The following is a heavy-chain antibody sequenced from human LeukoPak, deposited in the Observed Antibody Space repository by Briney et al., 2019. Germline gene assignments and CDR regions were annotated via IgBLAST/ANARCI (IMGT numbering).Heavy chain of an antibody. CDR2: ISSSGSTI. CDR1: GFTFSDYY. J-gene: IGHJ4*02. V-gene: IGHV3-11*01. Sequence: GGALRLSCAASGFTFSDYYMSWIRQAPGKGLEWVSYISSSGSTIYYADSVKGRFTISRDNAKNSLYLQMNSLRAEDTAVYYCARDYSPWLAYFDYWGQGTLVTVSS. D-gene: IGHD6-19*01. CDR3: ARDYSPWLAYFDY.